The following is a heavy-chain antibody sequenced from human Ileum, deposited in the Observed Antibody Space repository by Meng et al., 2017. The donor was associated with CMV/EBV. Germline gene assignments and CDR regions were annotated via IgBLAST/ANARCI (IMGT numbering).Heavy chain of an antibody. J-gene: IGHJ4*02. Sequence: SETLSLTCTVSGGSISSSSYYWGWIRQPPGKGLEWIGSIYYSGSTYYNPSLKSRVTISVDTSKNQFSLKLSSVTAADTAVHYCARHSGSSGFDYWGQGTLVTVSS. CDR3: ARHSGSSGFDY. V-gene: IGHV4-39*01. CDR2: IYYSGST. CDR1: GGSISSSSYY. D-gene: IGHD1-26*01.